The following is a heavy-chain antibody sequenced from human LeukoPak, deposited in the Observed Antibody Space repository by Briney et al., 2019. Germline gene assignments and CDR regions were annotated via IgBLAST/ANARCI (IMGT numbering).Heavy chain of an antibody. CDR1: GFTFDDYA. D-gene: IGHD3-22*01. V-gene: IGHV3-49*03. Sequence: PGRSLRLSCTTSGFTFDDYAMSWFRQAPGKGLEWVAFIRSKPYGGTTEYAASVKGRFTISRDNSKSIAYLQMNSLKTEDTAVYFCTRDLRGSSGFYYGFADCWGQGTLVTVSS. CDR2: IRSKPYGGTT. J-gene: IGHJ4*02. CDR3: TRDLRGSSGFYYGFADC.